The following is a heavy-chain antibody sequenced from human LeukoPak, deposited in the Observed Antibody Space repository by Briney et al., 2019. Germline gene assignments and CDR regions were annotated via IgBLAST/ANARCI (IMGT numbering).Heavy chain of an antibody. D-gene: IGHD4-23*01. J-gene: IGHJ4*02. V-gene: IGHV3-30*04. Sequence: GGSLRLSCAASGFTFSNYALHWVRQAPGKGLEWVAVISYDGSYEYYADSVKGRFTISRDNSKNTVYLQMNSLRAEDTAVYYCARGARKGDDYGGFFDYWGQGTLVTVSS. CDR3: ARGARKGDDYGGFFDY. CDR1: GFTFSNYA. CDR2: ISYDGSYE.